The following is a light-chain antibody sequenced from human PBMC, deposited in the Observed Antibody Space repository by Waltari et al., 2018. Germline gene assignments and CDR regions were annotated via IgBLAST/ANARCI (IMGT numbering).Light chain of an antibody. CDR1: SSDVGTYKF. CDR3: CSYVTGDTWV. CDR2: EIN. Sequence: QSALTQPASVSGSPGQSITISCTGSSSDVGTYKFVSWYQQHPGKAPKLMIYEINQRPAGFSTRFSGSKFGNTAVLTISGLQTDDEADYYCCSYVTGDTWVFGGGTRVAVL. V-gene: IGLV2-23*02. J-gene: IGLJ3*02.